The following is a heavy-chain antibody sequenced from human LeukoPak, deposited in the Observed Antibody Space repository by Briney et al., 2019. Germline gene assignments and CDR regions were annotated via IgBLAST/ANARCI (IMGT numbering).Heavy chain of an antibody. V-gene: IGHV1-18*01. CDR1: GYTFTSYG. CDR3: ARDGIVVVVGAAHEFLQH. Sequence: ASVTVSCTASGYTFTSYGISWVRQAPGQGLEWMGWISAYNGNTNYVQKLQGRVTMTTDTSTSTAYMELRSLRSDDTAVYYCARDGIVVVVGAAHEFLQHWGQGTPVTVSS. J-gene: IGHJ1*01. D-gene: IGHD2-15*01. CDR2: ISAYNGNT.